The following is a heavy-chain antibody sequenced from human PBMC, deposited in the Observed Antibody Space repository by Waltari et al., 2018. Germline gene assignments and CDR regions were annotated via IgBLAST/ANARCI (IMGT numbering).Heavy chain of an antibody. Sequence: QLQLQESGPGLVKPSETLSLTCTVSGGSISSSSYYWGWIRQPPGKGLEWIGSIYYSGSTYYNPSLKSRVTISVDTSKNQFSLKLSSVTAADTAVYYCARAVTTDYYYYYGMDVWGQGTTVTVSS. J-gene: IGHJ6*02. CDR1: GGSISSSSYY. V-gene: IGHV4-39*07. CDR3: ARAVTTDYYYYYGMDV. D-gene: IGHD4-17*01. CDR2: IYYSGST.